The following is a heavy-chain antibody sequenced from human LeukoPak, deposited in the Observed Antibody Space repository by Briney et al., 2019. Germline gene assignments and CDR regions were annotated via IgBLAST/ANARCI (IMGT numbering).Heavy chain of an antibody. CDR1: VFTFSSYA. CDR3: ASGQLWLYY. Sequence: GGALRLSCAESVFTFSSYAMDRVRPAPGKGLEWVAVISYDGSNKYYADSVKGRFTISRDNSKNTLYLQMNSLRAEDTAVYYCASGQLWLYYWGQGTLVTVSS. V-gene: IGHV3-30*04. CDR2: ISYDGSNK. D-gene: IGHD5-18*01. J-gene: IGHJ4*02.